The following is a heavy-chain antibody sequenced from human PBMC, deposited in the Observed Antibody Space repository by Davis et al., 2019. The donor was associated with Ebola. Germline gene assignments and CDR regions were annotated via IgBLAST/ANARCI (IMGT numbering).Heavy chain of an antibody. Sequence: GESLKISCAASGFTFSSYWMSWVRQAPGKGLEWVANIKQDGNEKYYVDSVKGRFTISRDNAKNSLYLQMNSLRAEDTAVYYCARGRWLQFGYYFDYWGQGTLVTVSS. CDR2: IKQDGNEK. V-gene: IGHV3-7*03. CDR1: GFTFSSYW. D-gene: IGHD5-24*01. CDR3: ARGRWLQFGYYFDY. J-gene: IGHJ4*02.